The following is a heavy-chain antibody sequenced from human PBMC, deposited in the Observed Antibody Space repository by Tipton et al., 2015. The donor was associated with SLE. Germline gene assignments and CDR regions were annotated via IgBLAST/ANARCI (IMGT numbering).Heavy chain of an antibody. CDR1: GFTFSSYA. D-gene: IGHD6-13*01. Sequence: GSLRLSCAASGFTFSSYAMSWVRQAPGKGLEWVSAISGSGGSTYYADSVKGRFTISRDNSKNTLYLQMNSLRAEDTAVYYCAKGTRSWYGGALDYWGQGTLVTVSS. J-gene: IGHJ4*02. CDR2: ISGSGGST. V-gene: IGHV3-23*01. CDR3: AKGTRSWYGGALDY.